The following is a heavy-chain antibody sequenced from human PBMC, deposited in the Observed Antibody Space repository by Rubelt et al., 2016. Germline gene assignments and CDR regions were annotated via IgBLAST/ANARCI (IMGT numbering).Heavy chain of an antibody. V-gene: IGHV1-69*01. CDR3: ASESYGGLGY. CDR1: GGTFSSYA. D-gene: IGHD3-16*01. CDR2: IIPIFGTA. Sequence: QVQLVQSGAEVKKPGSSVKVSCKASGGTFSSYAISWVQQAPGQGLEWMGGIIPIFGTANDAQKFQGRVTITADESTSTAYMELSSLGSEDTAGYYCASESYGGLGYWGQGTLVTVSS. J-gene: IGHJ4*02.